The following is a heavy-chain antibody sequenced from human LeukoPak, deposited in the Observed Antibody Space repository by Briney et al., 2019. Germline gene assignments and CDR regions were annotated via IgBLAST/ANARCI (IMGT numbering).Heavy chain of an antibody. CDR3: ARGELLWFGELPHAFDI. D-gene: IGHD3-10*01. Sequence: ASVKVSCKASGYTFTSYYMRWVRQAPGQGREWMGIINPSGGSTSYAQKFQGRVTMTRDTSTSTVYMELSSLRSEDTAVYYCARGELLWFGELPHAFDIWGQGAMVTVSS. J-gene: IGHJ3*02. CDR1: GYTFTSYY. V-gene: IGHV1-46*03. CDR2: INPSGGST.